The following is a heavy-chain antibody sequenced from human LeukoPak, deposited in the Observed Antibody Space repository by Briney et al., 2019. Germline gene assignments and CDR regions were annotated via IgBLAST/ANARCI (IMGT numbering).Heavy chain of an antibody. CDR3: ARGHYYGMDV. CDR2: IYSGGST. V-gene: IGHV3-53*01. J-gene: IGHJ6*04. Sequence: PGGSLRLSCAASGLTVSKNYMSWVRQAPGKGLESVSVIYSGGSTYYADSVRGRFTISRDNSKNTLYLQMNSLRVEDTAVYYCARGHYYGMDVWGKGTTVTISS. CDR1: GLTVSKNY.